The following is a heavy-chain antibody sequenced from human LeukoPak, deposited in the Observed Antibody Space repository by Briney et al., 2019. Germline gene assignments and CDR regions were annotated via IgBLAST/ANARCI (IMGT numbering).Heavy chain of an antibody. CDR2: IYYSGSS. D-gene: IGHD3-16*01. CDR1: GGSISIYY. V-gene: IGHV4-59*12. Sequence: SETLSLTCTVSGGSISIYYWSWIRQPPGKGLEWIGFIYYSGSSNYNPSLKSRVTISVDTSKNQFSLNLSSVTAADTAVYYCARDGGALDAEYFQHWGQGTLVTVSS. CDR3: ARDGGALDAEYFQH. J-gene: IGHJ1*01.